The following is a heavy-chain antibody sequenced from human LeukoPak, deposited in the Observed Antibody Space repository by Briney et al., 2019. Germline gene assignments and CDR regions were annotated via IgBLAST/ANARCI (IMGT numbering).Heavy chain of an antibody. V-gene: IGHV1-18*01. CDR1: GYTFTSYG. D-gene: IGHD3-10*01. Sequence: ASVRVSCKASGYTFTSYGISWVRQAPGQGLEWMGWISAYNGKTNYAQKLQGRVTMTTDTSTSTAYMELRSLRSDDTAVYYCARGRHGSGSYYNGFLVRCFDPWGQGTLVTVPS. CDR2: ISAYNGKT. CDR3: ARGRHGSGSYYNGFLVRCFDP. J-gene: IGHJ5*02.